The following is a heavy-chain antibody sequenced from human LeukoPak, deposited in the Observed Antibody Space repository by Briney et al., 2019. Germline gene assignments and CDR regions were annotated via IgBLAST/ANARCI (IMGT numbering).Heavy chain of an antibody. D-gene: IGHD2-2*01. CDR3: ARDCSSTTCYLHYLDY. CDR1: GYTFTTYY. V-gene: IGHV1-46*01. CDR2: INPSGGTT. Sequence: ASVRASYKASGYTFTTYYMNWSRQAPRQGLEWMGIINPSGGTTSYAQKFQGRVTRARDTSTSTVYMELSSLRSEDTAVYYCARDCSSTTCYLHYLDYWGQGTLVTVSS. J-gene: IGHJ4*02.